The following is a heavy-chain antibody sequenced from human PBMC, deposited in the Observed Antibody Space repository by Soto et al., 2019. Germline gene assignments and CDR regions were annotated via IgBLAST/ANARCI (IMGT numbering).Heavy chain of an antibody. CDR3: ATDPQAGFCGVNSCSTGDF. Sequence: EVQLLQSGAEVKKPGATVKISCRVSGYTFTDFYMHWVQQAPGKGLEWMGLVDPEDGETRYAERFQGRVTIHADTSTDTVYMELSSLRSDDTAVYYCATDPQAGFCGVNSCSTGDFWGQGTLLSVSS. D-gene: IGHD2-21*01. CDR1: GYTFTDFY. J-gene: IGHJ4*02. CDR2: VDPEDGET. V-gene: IGHV1-69-2*01.